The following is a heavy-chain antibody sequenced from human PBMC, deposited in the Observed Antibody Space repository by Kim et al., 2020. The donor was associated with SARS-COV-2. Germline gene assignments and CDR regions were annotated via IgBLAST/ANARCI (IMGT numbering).Heavy chain of an antibody. CDR3: AREGVVVPAAGISYYYYGMDV. J-gene: IGHJ6*02. CDR1: GFTFSSYG. D-gene: IGHD2-2*01. CDR2: ISYDGSNK. V-gene: IGHV3-33*05. Sequence: GGSLRLSCAASGFTFSSYGMHWVRQAPGKGLEWVAVISYDGSNKYYADSVKGRFTISRDNSKNTLYLQMNSLRAEDTALYYCAREGVVVPAAGISYYYYGMDVWGQGTTVTVSS.